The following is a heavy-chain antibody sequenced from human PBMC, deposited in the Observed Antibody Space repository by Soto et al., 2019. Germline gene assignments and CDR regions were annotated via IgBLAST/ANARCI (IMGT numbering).Heavy chain of an antibody. CDR1: GFSVISYA. Sequence: ASVKVSCKSSGFSVISYAIHWVRQAPGQRLEWMGWINVATGNTKYSQHFQGRVTITRDTSASTAYMELNGLTSDDTAIYSCAREHDDWSAYSFDFWGKGTLVTVFS. CDR3: AREHDDWSAYSFDF. J-gene: IGHJ4*02. V-gene: IGHV1-3*01. CDR2: INVATGNT. D-gene: IGHD3-3*01.